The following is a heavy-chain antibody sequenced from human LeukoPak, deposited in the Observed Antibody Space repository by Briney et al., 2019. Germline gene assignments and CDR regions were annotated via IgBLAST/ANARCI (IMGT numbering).Heavy chain of an antibody. CDR3: AKDHDSSRFDY. CDR2: ISGSGGST. V-gene: IGHV3-23*01. J-gene: IGHJ4*02. D-gene: IGHD3-22*01. Sequence: GGSLRLSCAASGFTFSSYGMHWVRQAPGKGLEWVSAISGSGGSTYYSDSVSGRFTIYSDNSQQTLYLQINSLRDQDTHVYYCAKDHDSSRFDYWGQGTLVTVSS. CDR1: GFTFSSYG.